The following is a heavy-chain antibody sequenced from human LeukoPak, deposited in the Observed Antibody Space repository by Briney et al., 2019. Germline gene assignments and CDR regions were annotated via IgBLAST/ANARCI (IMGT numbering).Heavy chain of an antibody. D-gene: IGHD4-11*01. V-gene: IGHV1-46*01. Sequence: GASVNVSCKASGYTFTTTYMTWVRKAPGQGLEWMGIINPVDGSATYAQKFQGKLAMTRDTSTSTVYMELASLRSEDSAVYSCARGSNYINPPDYWGQGTLVIVSS. CDR1: GYTFTTTY. CDR2: INPVDGSA. CDR3: ARGSNYINPPDY. J-gene: IGHJ4*02.